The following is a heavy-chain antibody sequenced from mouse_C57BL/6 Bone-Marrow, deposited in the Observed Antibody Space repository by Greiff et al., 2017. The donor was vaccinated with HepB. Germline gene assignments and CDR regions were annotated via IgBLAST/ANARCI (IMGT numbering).Heavy chain of an antibody. V-gene: IGHV3-6*01. J-gene: IGHJ4*01. CDR3: AREGLLRSYAMDD. Sequence: DVQLVESGPGLVKPSQSLSLTCSVTGYSITSGYYWYWIRQFPGNKLEWRGYISYDGSNYYNPSLKNRISITRDTSKNQFFLKLNSVTTEDTATYYCAREGLLRSYAMDDWGQGTSVTVSS. D-gene: IGHD2-3*01. CDR1: GYSITSGYY. CDR2: ISYDGSN.